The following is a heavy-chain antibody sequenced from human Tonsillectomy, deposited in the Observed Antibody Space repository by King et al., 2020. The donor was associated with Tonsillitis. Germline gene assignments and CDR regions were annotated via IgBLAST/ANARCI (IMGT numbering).Heavy chain of an antibody. CDR2: IKQDGREK. CDR1: GCTFNSYW. Sequence: VQLVESGGGLVQPGGSLRLSCAASGCTFNSYWMSWVRQAPGKGLEWVANIKQDGREKYYVDSVKGRFTISRDDATNSLYLQMNSLRAEDTAVYYWARGGDFDYWGQGTLVTVSS. J-gene: IGHJ4*02. CDR3: ARGGDFDY. V-gene: IGHV3-7*01.